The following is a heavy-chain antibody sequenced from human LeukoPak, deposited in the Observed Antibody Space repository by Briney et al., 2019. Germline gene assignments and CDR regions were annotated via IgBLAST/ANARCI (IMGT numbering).Heavy chain of an antibody. J-gene: IGHJ4*02. D-gene: IGHD2-2*02. CDR2: ISSSSSYI. CDR1: GFTFSLYS. CDR3: ARDRCSSTSCYNGGFDY. Sequence: GGSLRLSCAASGFTFSLYSMNWVRQAPGKGLEWVSSISSSSSYINYADSVKGRLTISRDNAKNSLYLQMNSLRAEDTAVFYCARDRCSSTSCYNGGFDYWGQGSLVTVSS. V-gene: IGHV3-21*01.